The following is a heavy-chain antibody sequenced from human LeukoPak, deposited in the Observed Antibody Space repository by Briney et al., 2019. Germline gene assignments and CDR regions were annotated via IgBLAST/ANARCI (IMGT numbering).Heavy chain of an antibody. Sequence: GGSLRLSCAASGFIFSNYAMNWVRQAPGKGLEWISYISTSSSTIYYADSVKGRFTISRDNAKNSLYLQMNSLRAEDTAVYYCARERDDYYFDYWGQGTLVTVSS. CDR1: GFIFSNYA. J-gene: IGHJ4*02. CDR3: ARERDDYYFDY. CDR2: ISTSSSTI. D-gene: IGHD3-3*01. V-gene: IGHV3-48*04.